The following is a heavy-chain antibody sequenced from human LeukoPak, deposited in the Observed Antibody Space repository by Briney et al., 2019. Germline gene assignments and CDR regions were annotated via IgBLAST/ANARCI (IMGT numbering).Heavy chain of an antibody. CDR3: ARDLVAGYYYDSSGYRGY. V-gene: IGHV1-46*01. Sequence: ASVKVSCKASGYTFTSYYMHWVRQAPGQGLEWMGIINPSGGSTSYAQKFQGRVTMTRDTSTSTVYMELSSLRSDDTAVYYCARDLVAGYYYDSSGYRGYWGQGTLVTVSS. D-gene: IGHD3-22*01. J-gene: IGHJ4*02. CDR2: INPSGGST. CDR1: GYTFTSYY.